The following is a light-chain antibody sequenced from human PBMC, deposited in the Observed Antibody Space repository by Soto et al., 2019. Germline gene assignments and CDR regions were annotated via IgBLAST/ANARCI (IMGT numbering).Light chain of an antibody. Sequence: DIQMTQSPSTLSASVGDRVTITCRASQTISNWLAWYQQEPGKAPMLLIYDASSLRSGVPSRFSGSGFATDFTLTIRSLQPDDFATYYCQQYSIYPYTFGQGTKLEIK. CDR1: QTISNW. CDR2: DAS. CDR3: QQYSIYPYT. J-gene: IGKJ2*01. V-gene: IGKV1-5*01.